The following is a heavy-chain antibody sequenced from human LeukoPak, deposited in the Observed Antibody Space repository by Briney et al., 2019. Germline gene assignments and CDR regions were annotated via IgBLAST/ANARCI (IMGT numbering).Heavy chain of an antibody. V-gene: IGHV3-21*04. Sequence: GGSLRLSCAASGFTFSSYSMNWVRQAPGKGLEWVSSISSSSSYIYYADSVKGRFTISRDNAKNSLYLQMNSLRAEDTAVYYCARVIGDPGWFDPWGQGTLVTVSS. CDR2: ISSSSSYI. D-gene: IGHD7-27*01. J-gene: IGHJ5*02. CDR1: GFTFSSYS. CDR3: ARVIGDPGWFDP.